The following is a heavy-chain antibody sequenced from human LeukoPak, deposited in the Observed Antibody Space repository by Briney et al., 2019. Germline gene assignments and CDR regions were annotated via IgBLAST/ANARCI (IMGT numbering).Heavy chain of an antibody. Sequence: PSETLSLTCTVSGGSISTYYWSWIRQPPGKGLECIGYIYHTGSTNYNPSLESRVTISIDTSKNQFSLNLSSVAAADTAVYYCARRRGDGYSDYWGPGTLVTVSS. D-gene: IGHD5-24*01. CDR1: GGSISTYY. CDR2: IYHTGST. V-gene: IGHV4-59*08. J-gene: IGHJ4*02. CDR3: ARRRGDGYSDY.